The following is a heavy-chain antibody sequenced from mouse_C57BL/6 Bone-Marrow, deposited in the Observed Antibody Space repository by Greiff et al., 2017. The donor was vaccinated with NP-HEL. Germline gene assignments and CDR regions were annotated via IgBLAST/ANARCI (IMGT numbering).Heavy chain of an antibody. CDR3: ARGGVTTGYYYAMDY. J-gene: IGHJ4*01. D-gene: IGHD2-2*01. CDR2: INPNNGGT. Sequence: EVQLQQSGPELVKPGASVKISCKASGYTFTDYYMTWVKQSHGKSLEWIGDINPNNGGTSYNQKFKGKATLTVDKSSSTAYMELRSLTSEDSAVYYCARGGVTTGYYYAMDYWGQGTSVTVSS. V-gene: IGHV1-26*01. CDR1: GYTFTDYY.